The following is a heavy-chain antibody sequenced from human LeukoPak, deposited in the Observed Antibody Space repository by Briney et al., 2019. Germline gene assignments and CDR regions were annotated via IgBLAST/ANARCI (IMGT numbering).Heavy chain of an antibody. CDR1: GITFSRNA. D-gene: IGHD1-14*01. V-gene: IGHV3-23*01. CDR3: AKDSFSYNGRWDAFDI. J-gene: IGHJ3*02. CDR2: IDGGAGGA. Sequence: GGSLRLSCAASGITFSRNAMSWVRQAPARGLECVSSIDGGAGGAYYADSVKGRFTMSRDNSRNTLYLQMNNLRAEDTAVYYCAKDSFSYNGRWDAFDIWGQGTAVTVSS.